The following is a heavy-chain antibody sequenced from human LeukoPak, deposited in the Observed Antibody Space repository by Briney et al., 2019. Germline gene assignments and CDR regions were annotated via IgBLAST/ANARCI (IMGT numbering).Heavy chain of an antibody. CDR3: ARGYTYGHDY. J-gene: IGHJ4*02. CDR1: GFTFSHYS. D-gene: IGHD5-18*01. Sequence: GESVTLSCAASGFTFSHYSMNWVRQAPGKGLEWDSYISGDSTTYHSDSVKGRCTISRDNAKNSLYLQMNSLRDEDTAVYYCARGYTYGHDYWGQGTLVTVSS. V-gene: IGHV3-48*02. CDR2: ISGDSTT.